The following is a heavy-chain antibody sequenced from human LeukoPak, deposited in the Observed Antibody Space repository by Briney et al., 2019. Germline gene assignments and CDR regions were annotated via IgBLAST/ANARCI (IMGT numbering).Heavy chain of an antibody. Sequence: ASVKVSCKASGYTFTSYGISWVRQAPGQGLEWMGWISAYNGNTNYAQKLQGRVTMTTDTSTSTAYMELRSLRSDDTAVYYCARDQCSSISCYGRWFDPWGQGTLVTVSS. CDR1: GYTFTSYG. D-gene: IGHD2-2*01. V-gene: IGHV1-18*04. CDR3: ARDQCSSISCYGRWFDP. CDR2: ISAYNGNT. J-gene: IGHJ5*02.